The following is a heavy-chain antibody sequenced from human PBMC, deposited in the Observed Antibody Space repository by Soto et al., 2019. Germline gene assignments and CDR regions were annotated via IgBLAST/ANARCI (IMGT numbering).Heavy chain of an antibody. CDR1: GYTFTSYY. CDR2: INPSGGST. CDR3: ARTSVVVPAAIFGNAFDI. V-gene: IGHV1-46*03. J-gene: IGHJ3*02. Sequence: GASVKVSCKASGYTFTSYYMHWVRQAPGQGLEWMGIINPSGGSTSYAQKFQGRVTMTRDTSTSTVYMELSSLRSEDTAVYYCARTSVVVPAAIFGNAFDIWGQGTMVTVSS. D-gene: IGHD2-2*01.